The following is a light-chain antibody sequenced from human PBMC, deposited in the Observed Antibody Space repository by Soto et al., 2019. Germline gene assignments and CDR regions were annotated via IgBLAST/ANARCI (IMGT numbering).Light chain of an antibody. V-gene: IGKV1-39*01. CDR2: LAS. CDR3: QQSHRSPPT. CDR1: QAIGTY. Sequence: DIQLTQSPSSLSVSVGDAITITCRASQAIGTYLGWFQQKPGKAPKLLIYLASTLETGVPSRFSGSGSGTYFTLTISSLQPEDFATYYCQQSHRSPPTFGQGTRVDLK. J-gene: IGKJ1*01.